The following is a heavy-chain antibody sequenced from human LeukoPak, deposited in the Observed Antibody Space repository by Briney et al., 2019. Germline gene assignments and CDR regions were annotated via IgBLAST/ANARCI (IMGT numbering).Heavy chain of an antibody. Sequence: SETLSLTCTVSGGSISSFHWSWIRQPPGKGLECIGYIYYSGSTNYNPSLKSRVTISVDTSKNQYSLRLNSVTAADTAVYYCARRFGWDSFDYWGQGTLVTVSS. CDR1: GGSISSFH. CDR2: IYYSGST. D-gene: IGHD1-26*01. J-gene: IGHJ4*02. V-gene: IGHV4-59*08. CDR3: ARRFGWDSFDY.